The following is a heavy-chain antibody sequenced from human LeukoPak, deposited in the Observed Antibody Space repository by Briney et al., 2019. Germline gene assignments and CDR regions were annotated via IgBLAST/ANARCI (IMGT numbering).Heavy chain of an antibody. Sequence: PSETLSLTCAVYGGSFSGYYWSWIRQPPGKGLEWIGEINHSGSTNYNPSLKSRVTISVDTSKNQFSLKLSSVTAADTAVYYCARGLSYYYDSSGYPNWFDPCGQGTLVTVSS. J-gene: IGHJ5*02. CDR1: GGSFSGYY. D-gene: IGHD3-22*01. CDR3: ARGLSYYYDSSGYPNWFDP. CDR2: INHSGST. V-gene: IGHV4-34*01.